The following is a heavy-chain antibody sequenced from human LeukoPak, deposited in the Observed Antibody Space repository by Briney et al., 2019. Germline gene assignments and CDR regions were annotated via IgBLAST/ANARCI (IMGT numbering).Heavy chain of an antibody. D-gene: IGHD3-10*01. CDR1: GFTFSRDG. CDR3: ARGSGLVVRGDYFDY. Sequence: PGGSLRLSCAACGFTFSRDGMNWVRQAAGGGMGWGASIRYEGSNQYYVDSVKGRVTISRDNSKNTLYLQMNSLRVEDTAVYYCARGSGLVVRGDYFDYWGQGTLVTVS. J-gene: IGHJ4*02. CDR2: IRYEGSNQ. V-gene: IGHV3-30*02.